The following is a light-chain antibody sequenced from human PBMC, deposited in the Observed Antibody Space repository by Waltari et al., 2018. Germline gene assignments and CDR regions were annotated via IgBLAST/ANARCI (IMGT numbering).Light chain of an antibody. CDR3: QSYDSSLSVV. CDR1: SSNIGAGYE. V-gene: IGLV1-40*01. Sequence: QSVLTQPPSVSGAPGQRVIISCTGSSSNIGAGYEVHWYQQLPGTAPNLLIYCNSTRPSGVPARFSGSKSGTSASLAITGLQAEDEADYYCQSYDSSLSVVFGGGTKLTVL. CDR2: CNS. J-gene: IGLJ2*01.